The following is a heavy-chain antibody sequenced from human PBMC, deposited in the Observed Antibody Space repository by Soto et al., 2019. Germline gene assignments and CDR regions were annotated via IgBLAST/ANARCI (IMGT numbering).Heavy chain of an antibody. J-gene: IGHJ5*02. Sequence: PSETLSLTCAVYGGSFSGYYWSWIRQPPGKGLEWIGEINHSGSTNYNPSLKSRVTISVDTSKNQFSLKLSSVTAADTAVYYCAREVVVAATWVNWLDPWGQGTLVTVSS. D-gene: IGHD2-15*01. CDR3: AREVVVAATWVNWLDP. V-gene: IGHV4-34*01. CDR2: INHSGST. CDR1: GGSFSGYY.